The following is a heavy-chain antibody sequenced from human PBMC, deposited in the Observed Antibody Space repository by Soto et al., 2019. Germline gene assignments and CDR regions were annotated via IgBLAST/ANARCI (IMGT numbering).Heavy chain of an antibody. CDR2: SNGYNGNT. V-gene: IGHV1-18*01. Sequence: QAQLVQSGAEVKKPGASVKVSCKASGYTFTTYGISWVRQAPGQGLEWMGWSNGYNGNTNYAQKLQGRDTMTTETSTSTAYMELRSLRSDDTAVYYCAKMGDVPYYYYGMDVWGQGTTVTVSS. CDR1: GYTFTTYG. D-gene: IGHD3-16*01. CDR3: AKMGDVPYYYYGMDV. J-gene: IGHJ6*02.